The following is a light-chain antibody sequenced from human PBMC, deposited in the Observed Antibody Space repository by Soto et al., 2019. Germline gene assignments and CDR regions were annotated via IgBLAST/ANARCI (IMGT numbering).Light chain of an antibody. CDR3: CSYAGSTTWV. CDR1: SSDVGGQKL. J-gene: IGLJ3*02. V-gene: IGLV2-23*01. Sequence: QSALTQPASVSGSPGQSITISCTGTSSDVGGQKLVSWYQQHPGKAPKVLLYEGSERPSGVSDRFSGSKSGNTASLTISGLQAEDEADYYCCSYAGSTTWVFGGGTQLTFL. CDR2: EGS.